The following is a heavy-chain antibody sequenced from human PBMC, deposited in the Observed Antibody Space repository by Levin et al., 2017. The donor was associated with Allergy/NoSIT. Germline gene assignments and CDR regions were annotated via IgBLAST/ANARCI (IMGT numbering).Heavy chain of an antibody. CDR1: GFSFGSHG. CDR2: ISGSGDRT. CDR3: AKEYGSGWPYLYYFDS. D-gene: IGHD6-19*01. J-gene: IGHJ4*02. V-gene: IGHV3-23*01. Sequence: GESLKISCAASGFSFGSHGMSWVRQVPGGGLDWLSVISGSGDRTDYEESVRGRFPISRDNSESTFYLPMASLVAEDTAVYYCAKEYGSGWPYLYYFDSWGQGTLVTVSS.